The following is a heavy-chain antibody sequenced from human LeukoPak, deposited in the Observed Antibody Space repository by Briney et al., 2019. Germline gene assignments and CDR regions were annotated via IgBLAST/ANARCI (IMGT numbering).Heavy chain of an antibody. CDR2: INHSGST. V-gene: IGHV4-34*01. J-gene: IGHJ4*02. Sequence: PSETLSLTCAVYGGSFSGYYWSWIRQPPGKGLEWIGEINHSGSTNYNPSLKSRVTISVDTSKNQFSLKLSSVTAADTAVYYCAREEYCSGGSCYDRNQYYLDYWGQGTLVTVSS. D-gene: IGHD2-15*01. CDR1: GGSFSGYY. CDR3: AREEYCSGGSCYDRNQYYLDY.